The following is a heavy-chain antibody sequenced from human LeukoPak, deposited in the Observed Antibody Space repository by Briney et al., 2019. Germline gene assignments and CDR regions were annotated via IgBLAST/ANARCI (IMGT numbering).Heavy chain of an antibody. Sequence: PSETLSLTCTVSGGSISSYCWNWIRQSPGKRLEWIGYIYYNGNRAYNPSLKSRVSISVDTSKNHFSLKLSSVTAADTAVYYCARGGLPSNNWQLGYWGQGSLVTVSS. CDR2: IYYNGNR. V-gene: IGHV4-59*01. CDR3: ARGGLPSNNWQLGY. CDR1: GGSISSYC. J-gene: IGHJ4*02. D-gene: IGHD1-1*01.